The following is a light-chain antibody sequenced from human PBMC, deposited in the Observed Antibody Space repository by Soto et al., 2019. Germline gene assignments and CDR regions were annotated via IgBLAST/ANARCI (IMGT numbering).Light chain of an antibody. CDR1: SSDVGDYNF. CDR3: CSYAGSYTYV. CDR2: DVS. J-gene: IGLJ1*01. V-gene: IGLV2-11*01. Sequence: QSALTQPRSVSGSPGQSVTISCTGTSSDVGDYNFVSWYQQYPGKAPKLVIFDVSKRPSGVPDRFSGSKSGNTASLTISGLQADDEADYYCCSYAGSYTYVFGTGTKVTVL.